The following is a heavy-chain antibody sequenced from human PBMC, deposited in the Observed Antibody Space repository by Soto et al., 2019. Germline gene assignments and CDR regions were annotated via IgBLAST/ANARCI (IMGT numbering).Heavy chain of an antibody. CDR2: IDPSDSYT. CDR3: ERLSLLTGYTNWLDP. D-gene: IGHD3-9*01. Sequence: GESLKISCRGSGYRFTGYWIIWVRQMPGKGLEWMGRIDPSDSYTNYSPSFQGHVTISADKSISTAYLQWSSLKASDTAMYYCERLSLLTGYTNWLDPWGQGPLVTVYS. V-gene: IGHV5-10-1*01. CDR1: GYRFTGYW. J-gene: IGHJ5*02.